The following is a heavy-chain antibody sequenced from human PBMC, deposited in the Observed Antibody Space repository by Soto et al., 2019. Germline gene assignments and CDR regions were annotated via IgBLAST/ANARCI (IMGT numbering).Heavy chain of an antibody. CDR3: ARYSGWYSYNWFDP. CDR1: GFTFDDHP. CDR2: INWNSGSI. D-gene: IGHD6-19*01. V-gene: IGHV3-9*01. J-gene: IGHJ5*02. Sequence: GGSLRLSCAASGFTFDDHPMHWVRQAPGKGLEWVSGINWNSGSIGYADSVKGRFTISRDNAENSVYLQMSSLRGEDTAMYYCARYSGWYSYNWFDPWGQGTLVTVSS.